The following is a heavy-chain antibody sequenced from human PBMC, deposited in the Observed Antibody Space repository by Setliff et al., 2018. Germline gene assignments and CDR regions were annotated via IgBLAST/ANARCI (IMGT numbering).Heavy chain of an antibody. CDR1: GGSFSTYY. CDR2: INHSGST. J-gene: IGHJ5*02. Sequence: SETLSLTCAVYGGSFSTYYWIWIRQPPGKGLEWIGEINHSGSTNYNPSLKSRDTISVDTSRSQLSLKLTSVTAADTAVYYCAKQNADIVDGTVVFRFDPWGQGTLVTVSS. CDR3: AKQNADIVDGTVVFRFDP. D-gene: IGHD5-12*01. V-gene: IGHV4-34*01.